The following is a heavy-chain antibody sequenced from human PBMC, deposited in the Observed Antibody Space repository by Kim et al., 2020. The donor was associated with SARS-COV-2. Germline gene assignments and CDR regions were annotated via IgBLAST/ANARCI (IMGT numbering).Heavy chain of an antibody. CDR1: GFILDTYG. Sequence: GGSLRLSCVASGFILDTYGVTCVRQVPGKGLEWVAGISDDGCRTSYAESVRGRFTISRANSRNTVYLQMNSLRAEDTATYSCARTVW. J-gene: IGHJ3*01. V-gene: IGHV3-23*01. CDR2: ISDDGCRT. CDR3: ARTV.